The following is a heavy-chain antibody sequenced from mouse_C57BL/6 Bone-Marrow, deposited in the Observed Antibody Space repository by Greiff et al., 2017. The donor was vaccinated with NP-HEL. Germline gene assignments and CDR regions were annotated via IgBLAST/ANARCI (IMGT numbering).Heavy chain of an antibody. D-gene: IGHD2-4*01. CDR2: IHPSDSDT. J-gene: IGHJ3*01. CDR3: ARLRQPY. CDR1: GYTFTSYW. Sequence: QVQLQQPGAELVKPGASVKVSCKASGYTFTSYWMHWVKQRPGHGLEWIGRIHPSDSDTNYNQTLKGKATLTVDKSSSTAYMQLSSLTSKDSAVYYCARLRQPYWGQGPLVTVSA. V-gene: IGHV1-74*01.